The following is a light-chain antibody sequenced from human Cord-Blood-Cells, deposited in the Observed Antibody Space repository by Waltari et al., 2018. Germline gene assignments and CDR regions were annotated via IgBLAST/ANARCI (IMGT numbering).Light chain of an antibody. J-gene: IGKJ4*01. CDR3: MQGTHWPLT. V-gene: IGKV2-30*01. CDR2: KVS. Sequence: DAVMTQSPLSLPVPLGQPASISRRSCQSLVYSDGNTYLNWFQQRPGQSPRRLICKVSNRDSGVPDRFSGSGSGTDFTLKISRVEAEDVGVYYCMQGTHWPLTFGGGTKVEIK. CDR1: QSLVYSDGNTY.